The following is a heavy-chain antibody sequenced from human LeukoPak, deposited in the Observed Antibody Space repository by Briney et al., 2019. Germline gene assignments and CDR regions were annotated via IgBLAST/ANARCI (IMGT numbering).Heavy chain of an antibody. D-gene: IGHD1-26*01. Sequence: GGSLRLSCAASGFTFSSYGMHWVRQAPGKGLEWVAVISYDGSNKYYADSVKGRFTISRDNSKNTLYLQMNSLRAEDTAVYYCAKVAPPGGSYYQIDYWGQGTLVTVSS. CDR2: ISYDGSNK. J-gene: IGHJ4*02. CDR3: AKVAPPGGSYYQIDY. CDR1: GFTFSSYG. V-gene: IGHV3-30*18.